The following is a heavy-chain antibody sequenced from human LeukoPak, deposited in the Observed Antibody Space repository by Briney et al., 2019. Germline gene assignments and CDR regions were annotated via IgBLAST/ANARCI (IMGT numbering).Heavy chain of an antibody. V-gene: IGHV3-30*02. Sequence: GGSLRLSCATPGFTFSTYAMHWVRQAPGKGLEWVAFIRSDGSNKYYEDSVKGRFTISRDNSKNTLYLQMNSLRAEDTAIYYCASKVVDNCDYWGQGTLVTVSS. CDR2: IRSDGSNK. J-gene: IGHJ4*02. CDR1: GFTFSTYA. D-gene: IGHD3-22*01. CDR3: ASKVVDNCDY.